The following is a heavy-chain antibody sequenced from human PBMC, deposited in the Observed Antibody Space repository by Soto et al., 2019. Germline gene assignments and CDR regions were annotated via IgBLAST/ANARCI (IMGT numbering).Heavy chain of an antibody. CDR1: GGSISTAGYY. Sequence: QVQLQESGPGLVKPSQTLSLTCTVSGGSISTAGYYWSWIRQHPGKGLEWIGYISYSGSTSYNPSLKGRLTISADTSKNQFSLRLSSVTAADTAVYYCARDIASSSFDPWGQGTLVTVSS. CDR2: ISYSGST. J-gene: IGHJ5*02. V-gene: IGHV4-31*03. CDR3: ARDIASSSFDP. D-gene: IGHD2-2*01.